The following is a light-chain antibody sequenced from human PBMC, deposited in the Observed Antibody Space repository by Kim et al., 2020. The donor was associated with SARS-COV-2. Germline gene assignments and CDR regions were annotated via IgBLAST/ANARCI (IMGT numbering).Light chain of an antibody. J-gene: IGKJ2*01. CDR3: QQRSNWTRYT. CDR2: DAS. CDR1: QSFGGN. Sequence: LSPGETATLSCIASQSFGGNLACYQHKLGQAPRLLIYDASDRAFGVPDRFSGSGSGTDFTLTISSLEPEDFAIYYCQQRSNWTRYTLGQATKLEIK. V-gene: IGKV3-11*01.